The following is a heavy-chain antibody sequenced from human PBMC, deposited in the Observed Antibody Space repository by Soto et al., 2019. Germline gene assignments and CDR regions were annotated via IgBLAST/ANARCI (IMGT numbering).Heavy chain of an antibody. Sequence: ASVKVSCKASGYTFTGYYMHWVRQAPGQGLEWMGWINPNSGGTNYAQKFQGWVTMTRDTSISTAYMELSRLRSDDTAVYYCARARRDIVVVVAATPGYYYYGMDVWAKGPRSPSP. CDR2: INPNSGGT. CDR1: GYTFTGYY. V-gene: IGHV1-2*04. CDR3: ARARRDIVVVVAATPGYYYYGMDV. J-gene: IGHJ6*02. D-gene: IGHD2-15*01.